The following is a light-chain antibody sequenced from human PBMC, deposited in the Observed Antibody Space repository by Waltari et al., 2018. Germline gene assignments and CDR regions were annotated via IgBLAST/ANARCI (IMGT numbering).Light chain of an antibody. J-gene: IGKJ2*01. V-gene: IGKV3-15*01. CDR2: GAS. Sequence: EVVMTQSPATLSASPADRATLSCRASQSISRILAWYQQKPGQAPRLLIYGASTRATGIPARFSGGGSRTDFTLALGSLQSEDLSIYYLQQCNNRPGTLGQGTELEIK. CDR1: QSISRI. CDR3: QQCNNRPGT.